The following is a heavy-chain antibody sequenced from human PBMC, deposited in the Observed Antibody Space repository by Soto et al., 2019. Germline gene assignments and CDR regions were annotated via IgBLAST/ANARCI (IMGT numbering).Heavy chain of an antibody. CDR2: IYYSGNT. CDR1: GASVGRDDYY. D-gene: IGHD5-12*01. V-gene: IGHV4-31*03. J-gene: IGHJ4*02. CDR3: ARTWIASPFDF. Sequence: PSETLSLPCTVSGASVGRDDYYWSWIRQQPGKGLEWIGYIYYSGNTNYNPSLKSRLTISVDTSKNQFSLQLRSVTAADTAVYYCARTWIASPFDFWGQGSLGTVSS.